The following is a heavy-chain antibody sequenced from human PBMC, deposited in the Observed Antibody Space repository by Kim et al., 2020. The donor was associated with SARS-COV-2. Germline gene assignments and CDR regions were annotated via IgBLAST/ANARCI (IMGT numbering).Heavy chain of an antibody. V-gene: IGHV3-48*02. D-gene: IGHD3-10*01. J-gene: IGHJ6*02. CDR3: ARGGSGSYGYYYYTMDV. CDR1: GFTFSSFS. Sequence: GGSLRLSCAASGFTFSSFSMNWVRQAPGKGLEWVSYISSSSSTIYYADSVKGRFTISRDNAKNSLYLQMNSLRDEDTAVYYCARGGSGSYGYYYYTMDVWGQGTTVTVSS. CDR2: ISSSSSTI.